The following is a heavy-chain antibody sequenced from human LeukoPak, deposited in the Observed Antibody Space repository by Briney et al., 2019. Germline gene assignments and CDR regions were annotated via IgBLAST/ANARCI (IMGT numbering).Heavy chain of an antibody. J-gene: IGHJ3*02. Sequence: GGSLRLSCAASGFTFSNYWMHWVRQAPGKGLVWVSRVSSDGRSTSYADSVKGRFTISRDNAKNTLYLQMNSLRAEDTAVYYCARDSSVGALDAFDIWGQGTMVTVSS. CDR3: ARDSSVGALDAFDI. V-gene: IGHV3-74*01. D-gene: IGHD1-26*01. CDR1: GFTFSNYW. CDR2: VSSDGRST.